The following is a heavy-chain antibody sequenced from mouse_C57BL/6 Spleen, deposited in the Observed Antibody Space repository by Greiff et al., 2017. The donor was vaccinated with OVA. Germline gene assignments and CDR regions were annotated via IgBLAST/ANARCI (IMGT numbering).Heavy chain of an antibody. CDR1: GYSFTSYY. V-gene: IGHV1-66*01. J-gene: IGHJ2*01. CDR2: IYPGSGNT. CDR3: ARFTMHGYDGRDYFDY. Sequence: QVQLQQSGPELVKPGASVKISCKASGYSFTSYYIHWVKQRPGQGLEWIGWIYPGSGNTKYNEKFKGKATLTADTSSSTAYMQLSSLTSEDSAVYYCARFTMHGYDGRDYFDYWGQGTTLTVSS. D-gene: IGHD2-2*01.